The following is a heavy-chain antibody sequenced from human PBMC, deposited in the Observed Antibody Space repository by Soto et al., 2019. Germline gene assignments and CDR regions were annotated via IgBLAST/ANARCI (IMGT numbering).Heavy chain of an antibody. Sequence: PSETLSLTCAVSGGSISSNNWWSWVRQPPGKGLEWIGEIHHSGSTNYNPSLKCRVTISVDKSKKQFSLNLSSVTAADTAVYYCARKLNSGWYHFAYWGQGTLVTVSS. CDR2: IHHSGST. CDR1: GGSISSNNW. J-gene: IGHJ4*02. CDR3: ARKLNSGWYHFAY. V-gene: IGHV4-4*02. D-gene: IGHD6-19*01.